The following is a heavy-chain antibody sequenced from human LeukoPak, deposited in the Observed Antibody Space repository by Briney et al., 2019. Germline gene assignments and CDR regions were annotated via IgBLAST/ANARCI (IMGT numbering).Heavy chain of an antibody. V-gene: IGHV1-8*03. CDR1: GYTFSSYD. D-gene: IGHD2-2*01. Sequence: ASVKVSCKASGYTFSSYDINWVRQATGQGLEWMGWMNPNSGDRGYAQKFQGRVTINRNTSISTAYMELSRLRSEDTAVYYCARVLWSSTSCYSSPWFDPWGQGTLVTVSS. CDR3: ARVLWSSTSCYSSPWFDP. J-gene: IGHJ5*02. CDR2: MNPNSGDR.